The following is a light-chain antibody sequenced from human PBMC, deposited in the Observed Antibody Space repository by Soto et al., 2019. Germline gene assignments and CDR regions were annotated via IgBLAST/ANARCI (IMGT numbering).Light chain of an antibody. CDR3: QQYNTSPNT. CDR2: DAS. CDR1: QSISSSR. V-gene: IGKV3-20*01. Sequence: LVLTQSPGTLSLSPGERGTLSCRASQSISSSRVAWYQQKPGQAPRLLIYDASSRATGIPDRFSAIGSGTDYTLTISRLEPEDFAVYYCQQYNTSPNTFGQGTRLEIK. J-gene: IGKJ5*01.